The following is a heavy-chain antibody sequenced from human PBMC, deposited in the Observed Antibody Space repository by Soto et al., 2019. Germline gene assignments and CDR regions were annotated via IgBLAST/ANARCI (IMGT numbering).Heavy chain of an antibody. CDR1: GGSISSYY. CDR2: IYPSGNT. D-gene: IGHD6-13*01. J-gene: IGHJ6*02. CDR3: ARYSSNWFQTEGMDV. Sequence: SSETLSLTCAVSGGSISSYYWSWIRQTAGKGLEWIGRIYPSGNTNYNPSLKSRVTMSIDTSKNQLSLKLRSVTAADTAVYYCARYSSNWFQTEGMDVWGLGTTVTVSS. V-gene: IGHV4-4*07.